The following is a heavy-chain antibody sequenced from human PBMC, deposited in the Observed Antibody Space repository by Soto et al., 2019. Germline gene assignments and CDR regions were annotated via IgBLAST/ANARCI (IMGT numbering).Heavy chain of an antibody. CDR3: ARSVVIPTAPDY. J-gene: IGHJ4*02. D-gene: IGHD2-2*01. Sequence: ASVKVSCKASGYTFTNYAMHWVRQAPGQRLEWMGWINAGNGNTKYSQKFQGRVTITRDTSASTAYMELSSLRSEDTAMYYCARSVVIPTAPDYWGQGTLVTVSS. CDR2: INAGNGNT. CDR1: GYTFTNYA. V-gene: IGHV1-3*01.